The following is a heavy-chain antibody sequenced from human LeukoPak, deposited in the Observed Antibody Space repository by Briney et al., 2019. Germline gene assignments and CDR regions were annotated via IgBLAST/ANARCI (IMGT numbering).Heavy chain of an antibody. D-gene: IGHD4-23*01. J-gene: IGHJ3*02. Sequence: GGSLRLSCAASGFTFSGSAMHWVRQASGKGLEWVGRIRSKANSYATAYAASVKGRFTISRDDSKNTAYLQMSSLKTEDTAVYYCTRSRAPVVTPNHDAFDIWGQGTMVTVSS. CDR2: IRSKANSYAT. V-gene: IGHV3-73*01. CDR3: TRSRAPVVTPNHDAFDI. CDR1: GFTFSGSA.